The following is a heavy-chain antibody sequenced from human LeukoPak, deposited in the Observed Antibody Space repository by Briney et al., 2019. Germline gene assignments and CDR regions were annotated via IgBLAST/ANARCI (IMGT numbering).Heavy chain of an antibody. J-gene: IGHJ4*02. D-gene: IGHD1-7*01. V-gene: IGHV4-34*12. CDR3: ARHVQLGTHTNHLDF. Sequence: SETLSLTCAVYGASFSGYYWSWLRQSPGKGLEWIGHVFHSGSTYYNPALKTRVSMSVDTSKNHFSLKLRSVTAADTAVYYCARHVQLGTHTNHLDFWGQGSLVTVSS. CDR2: VFHSGST. CDR1: GASFSGYY.